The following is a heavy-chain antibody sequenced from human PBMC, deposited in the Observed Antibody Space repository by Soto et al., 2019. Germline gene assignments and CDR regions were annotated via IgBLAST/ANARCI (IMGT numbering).Heavy chain of an antibody. D-gene: IGHD6-6*01. J-gene: IGHJ4*02. CDR3: ARAIAARSFYFDY. CDR2: IYCSGST. V-gene: IGHV4-30-4*01. CDR1: GGSISSGDYY. Sequence: SETLSLTCTVSGGSISSGDYYWSWIRQPPGKGLEWIGYIYCSGSTYYNPSLKSRVTISVDTSKNQFSLKLSSVTAADTAVYYCARAIAARSFYFDYWGQGTLVTVSS.